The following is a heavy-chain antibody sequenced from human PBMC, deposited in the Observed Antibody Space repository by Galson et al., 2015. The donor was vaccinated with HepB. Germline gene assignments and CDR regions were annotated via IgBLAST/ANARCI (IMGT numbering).Heavy chain of an antibody. Sequence: SVKVSCKASGYTFTSYYMHWVRQAPGQGLEWMGIINPSGGSTSYAQKFQGRVTMTRDTSTSTVYMELSSLRSEDTAVYYCAIWSGYYTHYYYGMDVWGQGTPVTVSS. CDR2: INPSGGST. D-gene: IGHD3-3*01. CDR1: GYTFTSYY. J-gene: IGHJ6*02. V-gene: IGHV1-46*01. CDR3: AIWSGYYTHYYYGMDV.